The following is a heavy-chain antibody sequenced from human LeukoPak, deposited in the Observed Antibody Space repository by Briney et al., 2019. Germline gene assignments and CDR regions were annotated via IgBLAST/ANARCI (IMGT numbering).Heavy chain of an antibody. Sequence: GGSLRLSCAASGFTFSSYSMNWVRQAPGKGLEWVSSISTSSSYIHYADSVKGRFTISRDNAKNSLYLQMNSLRAEDTAVYYCARGGRSSSGSGDYWGQGTPVTVSS. V-gene: IGHV3-21*01. D-gene: IGHD6-6*01. CDR2: ISTSSSYI. J-gene: IGHJ4*02. CDR3: ARGGRSSSGSGDY. CDR1: GFTFSSYS.